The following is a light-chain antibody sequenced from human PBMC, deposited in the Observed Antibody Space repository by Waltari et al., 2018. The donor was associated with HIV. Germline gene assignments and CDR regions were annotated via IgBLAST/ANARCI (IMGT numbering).Light chain of an antibody. V-gene: IGKV3-15*01. Sequence: EILLTQSPATLSVSPGERATLSCRASQSVSTNLAWYQRKPGQAPRLLIYGASTRATGIPARFSGSGSGTEFTLTIGSLQSEDFAAYFCQQYNNWPGTFGQGTKVEIK. CDR3: QQYNNWPGT. J-gene: IGKJ1*01. CDR1: QSVSTN. CDR2: GAS.